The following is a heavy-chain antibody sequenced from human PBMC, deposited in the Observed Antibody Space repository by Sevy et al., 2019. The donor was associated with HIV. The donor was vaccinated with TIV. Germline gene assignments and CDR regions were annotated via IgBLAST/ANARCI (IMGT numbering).Heavy chain of an antibody. CDR3: AKWARNCSGGSCYSAEYFQH. J-gene: IGHJ1*01. CDR2: ISYDGSNK. D-gene: IGHD2-15*01. V-gene: IGHV3-30*18. CDR1: GFTFSSYG. Sequence: GGSLRLSCAASGFTFSSYGMHWVRQAPGKGLEWVAVISYDGSNKYYAHSVKGRFTISRDNSKNTLYLQMNSLRAEDTAVYYCAKWARNCSGGSCYSAEYFQHWGQGTLVTVSS.